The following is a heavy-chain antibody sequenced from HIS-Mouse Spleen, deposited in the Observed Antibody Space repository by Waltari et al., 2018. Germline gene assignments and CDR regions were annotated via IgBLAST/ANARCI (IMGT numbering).Heavy chain of an antibody. CDR3: ARGGTWTSFDY. CDR1: GCSISSSSYY. CDR2: IYYSGST. J-gene: IGHJ4*02. V-gene: IGHV4-39*07. Sequence: QLQLQESGPGLVKPSETLSLTCTVSGCSISSSSYYWGWIRQPPGKGLEWIGSIYYSGSTYYNPSLKSRVTISVDTSKNQFSLKLSSVTAADTAVYYCARGGTWTSFDYWGQGTLVTVSS. D-gene: IGHD1-1*01.